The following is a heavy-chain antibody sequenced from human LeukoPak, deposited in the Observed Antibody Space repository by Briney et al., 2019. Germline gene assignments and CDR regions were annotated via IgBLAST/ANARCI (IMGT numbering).Heavy chain of an antibody. D-gene: IGHD6-13*01. CDR2: IWYDGSNK. CDR3: ARDRGSSWTLDY. CDR1: GFPFSNYG. V-gene: IGHV3-33*01. Sequence: GRSLRLSCAASGFPFSNYGMHWVRQAPGKGLEWLAVIWYDGSNKYYADSVKGRFTISRDNSKNTLFLQMNSLRAEDTAVYYCARDRGSSWTLDYWGQGALVSVSS. J-gene: IGHJ4*02.